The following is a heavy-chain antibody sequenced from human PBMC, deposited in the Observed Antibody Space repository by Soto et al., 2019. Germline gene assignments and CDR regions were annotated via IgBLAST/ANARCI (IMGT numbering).Heavy chain of an antibody. CDR1: GGTFSSYA. CDR2: IIPIFGTA. CDR3: AREGIAAAGRSSFDY. V-gene: IGHV1-69*13. Sequence: SVNGSCKVSGGTFSSYAISWVRQAPGQGLEWMGGIIPIFGTANYAQKFQGRVTITADESTSTAYMELSSLRSEDTAVYYCAREGIAAAGRSSFDYWGQGTLVT. D-gene: IGHD6-13*01. J-gene: IGHJ4*02.